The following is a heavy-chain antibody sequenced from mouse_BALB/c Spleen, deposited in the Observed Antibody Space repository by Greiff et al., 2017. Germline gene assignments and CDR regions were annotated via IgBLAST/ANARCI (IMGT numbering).Heavy chain of an antibody. CDR2: INPGSGGT. CDR1: GYAFTNYL. Sequence: QVQLQQSGAELVRPGTSVKVSCKASGYAFTNYLIEWVKQRPGQGLEWIGVINPGSGGTNYNEKFKGKATLTADKSSSTAYMQLSSLTSDDSAVYFCARSYYRYDDYAMDYWGQGTSVTVAS. CDR3: ARSYYRYDDYAMDY. D-gene: IGHD2-14*01. J-gene: IGHJ4*01. V-gene: IGHV1-54*01.